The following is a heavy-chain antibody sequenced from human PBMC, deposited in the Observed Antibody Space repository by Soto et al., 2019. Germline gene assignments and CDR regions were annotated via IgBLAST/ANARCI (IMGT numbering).Heavy chain of an antibody. V-gene: IGHV3-23*01. D-gene: IGHD1-26*01. CDR2: ISGSGGST. CDR1: GFTFSSYA. J-gene: IGHJ4*02. CDR3: AKALYSGSSNIGMFGY. Sequence: PGGSLRLSCAASGFTFSSYAMSWVRQAPGKGLEWVSAISGSGGSTYYADSVKGRFTISRDNSKNTLYLQMNSLRAEDTAVYYCAKALYSGSSNIGMFGYWGQGTLVTVSS.